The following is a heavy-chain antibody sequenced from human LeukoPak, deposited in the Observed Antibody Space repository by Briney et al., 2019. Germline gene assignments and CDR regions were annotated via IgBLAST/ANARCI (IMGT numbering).Heavy chain of an antibody. J-gene: IGHJ4*02. D-gene: IGHD1-1*01. CDR1: GYTFTSYD. CDR3: AREGGMRPFDY. V-gene: IGHV1-18*01. CDR2: ISAYNGNT. Sequence: ASAKVSCKASGYTFTSYDINWVRQATGQGLEWMGWISAYNGNTNYAQKLQGRVTMTTDTSTSTAYMELRSLRSDDTAVYYCAREGGMRPFDYWGQGTLVTVSS.